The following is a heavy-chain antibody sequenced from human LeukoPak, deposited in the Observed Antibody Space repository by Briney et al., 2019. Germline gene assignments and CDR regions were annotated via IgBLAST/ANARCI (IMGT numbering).Heavy chain of an antibody. CDR3: VREGEGPLSTDFDS. CDR1: GFTFTDHY. J-gene: IGHJ4*02. CDR2: IGPHSTFT. D-gene: IGHD2/OR15-2a*01. Sequence: GASVKVSCKSSGFTFTDHYIHWVRQGPGPGLEWMGYIGPHSTFTSSPQEFQGRVTMTRDASMSTAYMELTRLTSDDTAVYYCVREGEGPLSTDFDSWGQGTLVTVSS. V-gene: IGHV1-2*02.